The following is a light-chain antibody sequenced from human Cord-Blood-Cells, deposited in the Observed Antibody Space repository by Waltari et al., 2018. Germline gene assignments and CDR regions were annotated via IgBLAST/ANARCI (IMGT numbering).Light chain of an antibody. CDR2: GAS. CDR1: QSVSSSD. CDR3: QQYGSSPWT. V-gene: IGKV3-20*01. J-gene: IGKJ1*01. Sequence: EIVFTQSPGTLSFSPGDRSTLSCQASQSVSSSDLAWYQQKPGQAPRLLIYGASSRATGIPDRFSGSGSGTDFTLTISRLEPEDFAVYYCQQYGSSPWTFGQGTKVEIK.